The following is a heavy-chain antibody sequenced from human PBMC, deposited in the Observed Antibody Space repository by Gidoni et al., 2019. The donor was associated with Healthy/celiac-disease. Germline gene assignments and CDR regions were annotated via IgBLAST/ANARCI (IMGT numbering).Heavy chain of an antibody. Sequence: EVQLVESGGGLVQPGGSLRLSCAASGFTFSSYAMHWVRQAPGKGLEYVSAISSNGGSAYYANSVKGRFTISRDNSKNTLYLQMGSLRAEDMAVYYCARGFEGYSYGDYWGQGTLVTVSS. CDR2: ISSNGGSA. V-gene: IGHV3-64*01. D-gene: IGHD5-18*01. CDR3: ARGFEGYSYGDY. J-gene: IGHJ4*02. CDR1: GFTFSSYA.